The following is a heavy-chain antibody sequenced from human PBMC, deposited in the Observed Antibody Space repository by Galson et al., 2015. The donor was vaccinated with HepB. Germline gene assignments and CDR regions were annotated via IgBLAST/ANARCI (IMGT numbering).Heavy chain of an antibody. J-gene: IGHJ5*02. CDR2: ISYDGSKK. V-gene: IGHV3-30-3*01. D-gene: IGHD3-16*01. Sequence: SLRLSCAGSGFSFSGYGIHWVRQAPGKGLEWVAVISYDGSKKYYADSVKGRFTISRDNSKNTLYLQMNSLRVEDTAVYYCARDWGESWGQGTLVTVSS. CDR3: ARDWGES. CDR1: GFSFSGYG.